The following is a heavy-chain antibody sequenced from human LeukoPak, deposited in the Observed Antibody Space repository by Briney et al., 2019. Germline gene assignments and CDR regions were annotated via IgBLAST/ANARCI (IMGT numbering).Heavy chain of an antibody. D-gene: IGHD6-19*01. CDR3: ARDPEEIAVAGYSNYFDY. V-gene: IGHV3-30-3*01. CDR1: GFTFSSYA. J-gene: IGHJ4*02. Sequence: GGSLRLSCAASGFTFSSYAMHWVRQAPGKGLEWVAVISYDGSNKYYADSVKGRFTISRDNSKNTLYLQMNSLRAEDTAAYYCARDPEEIAVAGYSNYFDYWGQGTLVTVSS. CDR2: ISYDGSNK.